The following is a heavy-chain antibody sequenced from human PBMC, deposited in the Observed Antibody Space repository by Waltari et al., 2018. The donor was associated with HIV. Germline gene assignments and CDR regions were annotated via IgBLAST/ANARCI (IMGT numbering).Heavy chain of an antibody. CDR1: GFAFGKYT. CDR3: ARGLTIFGDVIPYYFDH. D-gene: IGHD3-3*01. Sequence: VQLVESGGGLVKPGESLRLSCAGSGFAFGKYTLSWVRQAPGKGLEWTATISRTSGYIEYADAAKGRYTVSRDNAKKSLSLQMNSLRAEDAAVYYCARGLTIFGDVIPYYFDHWGQGSLVTVSS. J-gene: IGHJ4*01. CDR2: ISRTSGYI. V-gene: IGHV3-21*01.